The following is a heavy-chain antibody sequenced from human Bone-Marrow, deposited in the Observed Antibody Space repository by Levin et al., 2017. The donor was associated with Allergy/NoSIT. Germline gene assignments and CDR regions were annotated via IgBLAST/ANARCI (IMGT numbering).Heavy chain of an antibody. V-gene: IGHV3-73*01. CDR1: GFTFSGSA. Sequence: GESLKISCAASGFTFSGSAMHWVRQASGKGLEWVGRIRSKANSYATAYAASVKGRFTISRDDSKNTAYLQMNSLKTEDTAVYYCTRENTIFWGQGTLVTVSS. J-gene: IGHJ4*02. CDR2: IRSKANSYAT. CDR3: TRENTIF. D-gene: IGHD3-9*01.